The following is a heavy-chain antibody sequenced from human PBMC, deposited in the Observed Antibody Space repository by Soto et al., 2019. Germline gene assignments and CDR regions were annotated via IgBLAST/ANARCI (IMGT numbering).Heavy chain of an antibody. Sequence: QLQLQESGPGLVKPSETLSLTCSVSGDSISSSGYYWAWIRQPPGKGREWIGSIYYSGSTYYNPSLKSRVTLSADTSKNQFSLKLSSVTAADTAKYYCARHHPPYYDFWGQGTLVTVSS. J-gene: IGHJ4*02. CDR1: GDSISSSGYY. CDR3: ARHHPPYYDF. D-gene: IGHD3-3*01. CDR2: IYYSGST. V-gene: IGHV4-39*01.